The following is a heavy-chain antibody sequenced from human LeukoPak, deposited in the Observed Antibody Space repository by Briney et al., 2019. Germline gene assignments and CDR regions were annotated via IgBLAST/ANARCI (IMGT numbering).Heavy chain of an antibody. CDR1: GFTFSTYW. V-gene: IGHV3-7*01. CDR3: ARDVGGSLDH. D-gene: IGHD1-26*01. CDR2: IKEDESAK. J-gene: IGHJ4*02. Sequence: PGGSLRLSCAASGFTFSTYWMAWVRQAPGKGLEWVANIKEDESAKHQADSVKGRFTISRDNSQNSVYLQMSSLRGEDTAVYYCARDVGGSLDHWGRGTLVTVCS.